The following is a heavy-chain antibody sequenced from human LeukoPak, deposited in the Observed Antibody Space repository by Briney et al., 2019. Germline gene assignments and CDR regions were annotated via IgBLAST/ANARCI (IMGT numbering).Heavy chain of an antibody. CDR2: ISSSSSYI. Sequence: GGSLRLSCAASGFTFSSYSMNWVCQAPGKGLEWVSSISSSSSYIYYADSVKGRFTISRDNAKNSLYLQMNSLRAEDTAVYYCAGDYYDSSGYCEPWGQGTLVTVSS. D-gene: IGHD3-22*01. J-gene: IGHJ5*02. CDR1: GFTFSSYS. CDR3: AGDYYDSSGYCEP. V-gene: IGHV3-21*01.